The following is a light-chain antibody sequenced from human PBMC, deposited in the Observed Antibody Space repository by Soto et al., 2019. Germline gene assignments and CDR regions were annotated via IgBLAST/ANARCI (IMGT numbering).Light chain of an antibody. CDR3: GTWDSSLSAGV. J-gene: IGLJ2*01. CDR1: SSNIGNNY. V-gene: IGLV1-51*01. Sequence: QSVLTQPPSVSAAPGQKVTISCSGSSSNIGNNYVSWYQQLPGTAPKLLIYDNNKRPSGIPDRISGSKSGTSATLAITGLQTRDEADYYCGTWDSSLSAGVFGGGTKVTVL. CDR2: DNN.